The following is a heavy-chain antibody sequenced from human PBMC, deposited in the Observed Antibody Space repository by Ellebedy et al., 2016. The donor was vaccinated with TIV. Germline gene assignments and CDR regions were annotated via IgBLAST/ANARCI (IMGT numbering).Heavy chain of an antibody. V-gene: IGHV1-46*01. J-gene: IGHJ6*04. CDR2: INPSGGST. CDR3: ATSAGMDV. CDR1: GYTFTSYY. Sequence: ASVKVSXXASGYTFTSYYMHWVRQAPGQGLEWMGIINPSGGSTSYAQKFQGRVTMTEDTSTDTAYMELSSLRSEDTAVYYCATSAGMDVWGKGTTVTVSS. D-gene: IGHD1/OR15-1a*01.